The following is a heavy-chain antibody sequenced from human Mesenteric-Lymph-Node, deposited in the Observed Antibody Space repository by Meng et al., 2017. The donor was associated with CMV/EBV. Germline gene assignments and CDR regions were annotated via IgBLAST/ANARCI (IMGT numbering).Heavy chain of an antibody. CDR2: IYYNGST. V-gene: IGHV4-59*01. CDR1: GSISNYC. J-gene: IGHJ4*02. CDR3: ARTSYYDILTGWRYYFDY. D-gene: IGHD3-9*01. Sequence: GSISNYCWTWIRQTPGKGLEWIGYIYYNGSTNYTPSLKSRATISVDTSKNQFSLKLSSVTAADTAVYYCARTSYYDILTGWRYYFDYWGQGTLVTVSS.